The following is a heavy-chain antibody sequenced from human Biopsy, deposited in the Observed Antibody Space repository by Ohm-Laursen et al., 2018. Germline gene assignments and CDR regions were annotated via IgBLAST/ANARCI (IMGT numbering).Heavy chain of an antibody. CDR2: IGPSGGGT. Sequence: GATVKISCKGSEFSFSRYDMHWVRQAPGRGLEWMGIIGPSGGGTMDTQKFQDRLTMTRDTSTSTVHMELKSLKSEDTAVYYCAIFEGYSDDNLDYEHYGMDVWGQGTTVTVSS. CDR1: EFSFSRYD. CDR3: AIFEGYSDDNLDYEHYGMDV. D-gene: IGHD1-26*01. V-gene: IGHV1-46*01. J-gene: IGHJ6*02.